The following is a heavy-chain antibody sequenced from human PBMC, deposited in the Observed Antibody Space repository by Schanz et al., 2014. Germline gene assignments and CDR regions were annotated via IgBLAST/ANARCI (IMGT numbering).Heavy chain of an antibody. J-gene: IGHJ4*02. CDR1: GGTLSSYG. CDR3: ARELRLEYYFDY. D-gene: IGHD4-17*01. CDR2: INPNSGGT. Sequence: QVQLVQSGAEVKKPGSSVKVSCKASGGTLSSYGITWVRQAPGQGLEWMGRINPNSGGTNYAQKFQGRVTMTRDTSISTAYMELSSLRSDDTAVYYCARELRLEYYFDYWGQGTQVTVSS. V-gene: IGHV1-2*02.